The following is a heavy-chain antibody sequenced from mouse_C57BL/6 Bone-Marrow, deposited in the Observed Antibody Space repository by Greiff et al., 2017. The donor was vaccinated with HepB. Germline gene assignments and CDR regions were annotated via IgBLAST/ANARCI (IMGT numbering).Heavy chain of an antibody. Sequence: EAQLQQSGAELVRPGASVKLSCTASGFNIKDDYMHWVKQRPEQGLEWIGWIDPENGDTEYASKFQGKATITADTSSNTAYLQLSSLTSEDTAVYYCTTDYGRDYAMDYWGQGTSVTVSS. CDR3: TTDYGRDYAMDY. CDR1: GFNIKDDY. J-gene: IGHJ4*01. CDR2: IDPENGDT. D-gene: IGHD1-1*01. V-gene: IGHV14-4*01.